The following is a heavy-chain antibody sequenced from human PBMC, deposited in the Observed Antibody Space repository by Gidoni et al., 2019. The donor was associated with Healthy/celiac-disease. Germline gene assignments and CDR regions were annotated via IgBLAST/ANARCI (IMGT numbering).Heavy chain of an antibody. CDR1: GFTFRSYA. V-gene: IGHV3-30-3*01. CDR3: ARDLSEMAKILYYFDY. Sequence: QVQLVASGGGVVQPGRSLRFSFAASGFTFRSYALHWVRQAPGKGLEWVAVISYDGSNKYYADSVKGRFTISRDNSKNTLYLQMNSLRAEDTAVYYCARDLSEMAKILYYFDYWGQGTLVTVSS. J-gene: IGHJ4*02. CDR2: ISYDGSNK. D-gene: IGHD5-12*01.